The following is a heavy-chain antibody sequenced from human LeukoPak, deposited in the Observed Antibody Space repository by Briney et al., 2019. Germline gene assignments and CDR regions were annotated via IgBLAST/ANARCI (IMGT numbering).Heavy chain of an antibody. V-gene: IGHV3-23*01. J-gene: IGHJ4*02. D-gene: IGHD6-6*01. CDR2: ISGSGGST. CDR3: AKGIAARSVRYYFDY. Sequence: PGGSLRLSCAVSGFRVSDYYMSWVRQAPGKGLEWVSAISGSGGSTYYADSVRGRFTISRDNSKNTLYLQMNSLRAEDTAVYYCAKGIAARSVRYYFDYWGQGTLVTVSS. CDR1: GFRVSDYY.